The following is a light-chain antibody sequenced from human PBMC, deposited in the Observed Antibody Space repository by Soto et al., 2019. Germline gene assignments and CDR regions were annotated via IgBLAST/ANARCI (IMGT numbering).Light chain of an antibody. CDR2: EGN. J-gene: IGLJ1*01. CDR3: CSYAGYSSVV. Sequence: QSVLTQPASVSGSPGQSITISCTGTSSDVGGYNLVSWYQHYPGKAPKVIISEGNKRPSGVSNRFSGSKSGNTASLTISGLQAEDEADYYCCSYAGYSSVVFGSGTKVTVL. CDR1: SSDVGGYNL. V-gene: IGLV2-23*03.